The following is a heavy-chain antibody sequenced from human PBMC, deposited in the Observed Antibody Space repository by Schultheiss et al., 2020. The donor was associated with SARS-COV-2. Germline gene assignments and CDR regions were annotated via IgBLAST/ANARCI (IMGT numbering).Heavy chain of an antibody. J-gene: IGHJ4*02. V-gene: IGHV3-23*01. CDR3: AKDSHYYYDSSGYGYFDY. CDR2: ISGSGGST. CDR1: GFTFSSYA. D-gene: IGHD3-22*01. Sequence: GGSLRLSCAASGFTFSSYAMSWVRQAPGKGLEWVSAISGSGGSTYYADSVKGRFTISRDNSKNTLYLQMNSLRAEDTAVYYCAKDSHYYYDSSGYGYFDYWGQGTLVTVSS.